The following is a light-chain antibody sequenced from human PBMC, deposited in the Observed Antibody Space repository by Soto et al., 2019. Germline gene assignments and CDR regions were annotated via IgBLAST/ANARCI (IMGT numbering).Light chain of an antibody. Sequence: EIVMTHSPATLSVFPGERATLSCRASQSVNNNLAWYQQKPGQAPRLLIHGVSTRATGIPARFSGSGSGTEFTLTISSLQSEDFAVYYCQQYNNWRTFGQGTKVDIK. CDR2: GVS. CDR1: QSVNNN. V-gene: IGKV3-15*01. J-gene: IGKJ1*01. CDR3: QQYNNWRT.